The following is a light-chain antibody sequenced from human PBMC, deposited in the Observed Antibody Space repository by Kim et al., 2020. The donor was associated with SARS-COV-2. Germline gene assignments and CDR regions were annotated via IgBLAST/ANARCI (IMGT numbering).Light chain of an antibody. V-gene: IGLV2-14*03. Sequence: GQWFTISCTGSNRDIGGYNYVSWYQQPPGKAPKLIIYDVTKRPSGVSDRFSGSKSGNTASLIISGLQADDEADYYCSSYTSSKTWVFGGGTQLTVL. CDR2: DVT. CDR1: NRDIGGYNY. CDR3: SSYTSSKTWV. J-gene: IGLJ3*02.